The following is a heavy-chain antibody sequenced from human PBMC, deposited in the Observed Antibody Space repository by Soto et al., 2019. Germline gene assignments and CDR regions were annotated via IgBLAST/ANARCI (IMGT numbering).Heavy chain of an antibody. D-gene: IGHD6-19*01. CDR2: INHSGST. CDR3: ARVAVAGTFGNDY. CDR1: GGSFSGYY. Sequence: SETLSLTCAVYGGSFSGYYWSWIRQPPGKGLEWIGEINHSGSTNYNPSLKSRVTISVDTSKNQFSLKLSSMTAADTAVYYCARVAVAGTFGNDYWGQGTRVTV. J-gene: IGHJ4*02. V-gene: IGHV4-34*01.